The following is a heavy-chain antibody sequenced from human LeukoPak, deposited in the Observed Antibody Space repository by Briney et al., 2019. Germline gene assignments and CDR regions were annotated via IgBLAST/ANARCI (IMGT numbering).Heavy chain of an antibody. CDR2: MYYSGST. V-gene: IGHV4-59*01. Sequence: SETLSLTRTVSGDSISSYYWSWIRQPPGKGLEWIGYMYYSGSTNYNPSLKSRVTISVDTSKNQLSLKLSSVTAADTAVYYCARGPTRYYFDYWGQGTLVTVSS. CDR1: GDSISSYY. J-gene: IGHJ4*02. CDR3: ARGPTRYYFDY.